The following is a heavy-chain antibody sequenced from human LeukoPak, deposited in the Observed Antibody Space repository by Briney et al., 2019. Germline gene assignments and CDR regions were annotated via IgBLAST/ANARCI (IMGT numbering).Heavy chain of an antibody. CDR3: ARESSSSWYYGNWFDP. V-gene: IGHV1-8*03. Sequence: ASVKVSCKASGYTFTSYDINWVRQATGQGLEWMGWMNPNSGNTGYAQKFQGRVTITRNTSISTAYMELSSLRSEDTAVYYCARESSSSWYYGNWFDPWGQGTLVTVSS. D-gene: IGHD6-13*01. CDR2: MNPNSGNT. J-gene: IGHJ5*02. CDR1: GYTFTSYD.